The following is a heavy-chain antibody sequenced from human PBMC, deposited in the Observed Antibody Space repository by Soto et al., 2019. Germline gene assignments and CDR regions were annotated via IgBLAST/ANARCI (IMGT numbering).Heavy chain of an antibody. CDR2: IHWNDDK. Sequence: SGPTLVHPTQPLTLTCSFSGFSLSVYGVRVIWFRQPPGETLEWLALIHWNDDKRYSPYLKSRLTITKDTTKNQVVLTLTNLDPLDTGTYFCAHTKDSSGFLSSWGQGILVTVSS. V-gene: IGHV2-5*01. D-gene: IGHD3-22*01. CDR1: GFSLSVYGVR. J-gene: IGHJ5*02. CDR3: AHTKDSSGFLSS.